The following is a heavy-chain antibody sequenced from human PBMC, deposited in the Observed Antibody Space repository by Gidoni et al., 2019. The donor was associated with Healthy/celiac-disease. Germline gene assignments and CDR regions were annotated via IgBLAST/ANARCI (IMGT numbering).Heavy chain of an antibody. J-gene: IGHJ4*02. Sequence: WVSAISGSGGSTYYADSVKGRFTISRDNSKNTLYLQMNSLRAEDTAVYYCAQDYGGYSYGPGTYFXXXGQGTL. CDR2: ISGSGGST. V-gene: IGHV3-23*01. D-gene: IGHD5-18*01. CDR3: AQDYGGYSYGPGTYFXX.